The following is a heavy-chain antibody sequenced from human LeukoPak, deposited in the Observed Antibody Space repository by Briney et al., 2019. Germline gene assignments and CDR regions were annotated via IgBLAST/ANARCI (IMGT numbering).Heavy chain of an antibody. CDR1: GYTFTGYY. D-gene: IGHD3-3*01. V-gene: IGHV1-2*02. J-gene: IGHJ6*03. CDR3: VKNPETVISGYYVDYYYYMDV. CDR2: INPNSGGT. Sequence: ASVKVSCKASGYTFTGYYMHWVRQAPGQGLEWMGWINPNSGGTNYAQKFQGRVTMTRDTSISTAYMELSRLRSDDTAVYYCVKNPETVISGYYVDYYYYMDVWGKGTTVTVSS.